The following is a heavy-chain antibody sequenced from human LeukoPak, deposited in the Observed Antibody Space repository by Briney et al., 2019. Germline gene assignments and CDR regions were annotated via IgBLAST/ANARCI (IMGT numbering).Heavy chain of an antibody. CDR2: IYYSGST. CDR1: GGSISSYY. Sequence: SETLSLTCTVSGGSISSYYWSWIRQPPGKGLEWIGYIYYSGSTNYNPSLKSRVTISVDTSKNQFSLKLSSVAAADTAMYYCARHLWGYSAYVYVWGKGTTVTVSS. CDR3: ARHLWGYSAYVYV. J-gene: IGHJ6*03. D-gene: IGHD5-12*01. V-gene: IGHV4-59*08.